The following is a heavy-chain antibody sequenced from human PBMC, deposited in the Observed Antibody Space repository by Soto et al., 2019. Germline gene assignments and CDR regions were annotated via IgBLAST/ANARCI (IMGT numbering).Heavy chain of an antibody. J-gene: IGHJ4*02. D-gene: IGHD6-19*01. CDR3: ARRRRGGSSGWYSAYYFDY. Sequence: PSETLSLTCAVYGGSFSGYYWSWIRQPPGKRLEYIGYIHYSGTTNYNPSLKSRVTISVDTSKNQFSLKLSSVTAADTAVYYCARRRRGGSSGWYSAYYFDYWGQGTLVTVSS. CDR1: GGSFSGYY. CDR2: IHYSGTT. V-gene: IGHV4-59*08.